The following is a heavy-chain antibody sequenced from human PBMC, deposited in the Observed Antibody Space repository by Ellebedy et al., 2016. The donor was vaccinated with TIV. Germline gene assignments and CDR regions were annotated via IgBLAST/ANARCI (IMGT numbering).Heavy chain of an antibody. J-gene: IGHJ5*02. CDR1: GFSFSPQW. CDR2: ITGNGRGT. V-gene: IGHV3-74*01. Sequence: PAGSLRLSCAASGFSFSPQWMSWVRQAPGKGLVWVSGITGNGRGTNYADSVRGRFVISRDNAKNILYLQMNSLGADDTAVYYCTREHWSSLPSWGQGTLVTVSS. D-gene: IGHD3-3*01. CDR3: TREHWSSLPS.